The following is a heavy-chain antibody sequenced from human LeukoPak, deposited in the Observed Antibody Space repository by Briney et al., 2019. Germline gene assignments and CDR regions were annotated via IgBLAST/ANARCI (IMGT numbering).Heavy chain of an antibody. J-gene: IGHJ4*02. CDR1: EFIVSGDF. V-gene: IGHV3-53*01. D-gene: IGHD1-26*01. CDR2: IYSDGST. Sequence: GGSLRLSCAASEFIVSGDFMSWVRQAPGKGLEWVSVIYSDGSTYYADSVKGRFTISRDNSKNTLDLQMTGLGAEDTAVYYCARERGRGRDSPWFDYWGQGTLVTVSS. CDR3: ARERGRGRDSPWFDY.